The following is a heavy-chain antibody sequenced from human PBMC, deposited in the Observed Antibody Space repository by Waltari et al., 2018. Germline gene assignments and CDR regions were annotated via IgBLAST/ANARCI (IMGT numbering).Heavy chain of an antibody. D-gene: IGHD3-9*01. CDR3: ARDRHLGVLRYYQRNWFDP. CDR1: GGSFSGYY. CDR2: INHSGST. Sequence: QVQLQQWGAGLLKPSETLSLTCAVYGGSFSGYYWSWIRQPPGKGLEWIGEINHSGSTNYNPYRKRRVTISVDTSKNQFSLKLSSGTAADTAVYYCARDRHLGVLRYYQRNWFDPWGQGTLVTVSS. V-gene: IGHV4-34*01. J-gene: IGHJ5*02.